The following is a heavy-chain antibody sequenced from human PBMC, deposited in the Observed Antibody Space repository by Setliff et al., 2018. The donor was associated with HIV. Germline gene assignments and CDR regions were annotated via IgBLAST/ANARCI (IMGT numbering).Heavy chain of an antibody. CDR2: IRSKAYGGAT. V-gene: IGHV3-49*04. CDR3: TRAHWVVAAIEDYYYMDV. J-gene: IGHJ6*03. D-gene: IGHD2-15*01. Sequence: GGSLRLSCRASGFSFGDFAMSWVRQAPGKGLEWVGFIRSKAYGGATEYAASVKGSLTISRDDSESIAYLQMNSLKTEDTAIYYCTRAHWVVAAIEDYYYMDVWGKGTTVTVSS. CDR1: GFSFGDFA.